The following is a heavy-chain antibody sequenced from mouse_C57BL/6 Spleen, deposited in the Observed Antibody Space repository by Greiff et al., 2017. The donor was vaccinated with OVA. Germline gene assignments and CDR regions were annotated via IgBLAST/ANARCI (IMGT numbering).Heavy chain of an antibody. V-gene: IGHV5-12*01. CDR2: ISNGGGST. Sequence: EVQLVESGGGLVQPGGSLKLSCAASGFTFSDYYMYWVRQTPEKRLEWVAYISNGGGSTYYPDTVKGRFTISRDNAKNTLYLQMSRLKSEDTAMYYCARHEAGNFAYWGQGTLVTVSA. CDR3: ARHEAGNFAY. CDR1: GFTFSDYY. J-gene: IGHJ3*01. D-gene: IGHD4-1*01.